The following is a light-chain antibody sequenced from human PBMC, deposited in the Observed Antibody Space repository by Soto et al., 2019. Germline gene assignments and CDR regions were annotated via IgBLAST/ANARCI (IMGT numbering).Light chain of an antibody. J-gene: IGKJ5*01. CDR2: DAY. CDR1: QRITTY. V-gene: IGKV3-11*01. Sequence: EIVLTQSPATLSLSPGERATLSCRASQRITTYLAWYQQKPGQAPRLLIYDAYNRATGIPPRFSGSGSGTDFTLTISSLEPEDSAVYYCQQRHMWPITFGQGTRLEIK. CDR3: QQRHMWPIT.